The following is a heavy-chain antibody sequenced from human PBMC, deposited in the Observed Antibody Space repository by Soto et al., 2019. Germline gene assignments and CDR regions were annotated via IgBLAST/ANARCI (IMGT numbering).Heavy chain of an antibody. CDR1: VFTFSSYC. Sequence: GSLRRSCAASVFTFSSYCMSWVRQAPGKGLEWVANIKHDGIDKYYADSVKGRFTISRDNSKNTLYLQMNSLRAEDTAVYYCAKGWPHFDYWGQGTLVTVSS. CDR2: IKHDGIDK. CDR3: AKGWPHFDY. J-gene: IGHJ4*02. V-gene: IGHV3-7*01.